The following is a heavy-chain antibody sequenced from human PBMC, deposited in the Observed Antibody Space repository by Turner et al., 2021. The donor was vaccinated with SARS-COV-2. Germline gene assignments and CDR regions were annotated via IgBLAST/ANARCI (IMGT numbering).Heavy chain of an antibody. V-gene: IGHV3-21*01. CDR2: ISSSSSYI. Sequence: EVQLLESGGGLVQPGRSLRLSCAASGFSFSSYSMNWVRQTPGKGLEWVSSISSSSSYIYYADSVKGRFTISRDNAKNSLYLQMNSLRAEDTAVYYCARDCSIPSCEAWGQGTLVTVSS. D-gene: IGHD2-2*01. J-gene: IGHJ5*02. CDR3: ARDCSIPSCEA. CDR1: GFSFSSYS.